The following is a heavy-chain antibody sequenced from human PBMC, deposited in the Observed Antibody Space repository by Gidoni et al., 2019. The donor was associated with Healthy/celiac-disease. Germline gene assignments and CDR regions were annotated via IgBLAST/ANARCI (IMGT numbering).Heavy chain of an antibody. CDR2: ISWNSGSI. J-gene: IGHJ4*02. V-gene: IGHV3-9*01. Sequence: EVQLVESGGGLVQPGRSLRLSCAASGFTFDDYAMHWVRQAPGKGLEWVSGISWNSGSIGYADSVKGRFTISRDNAKNSLYLQMNSLRAEDTALYYCAKDMGEGITIFGVVIPGFDYWGQGTLVTVSS. D-gene: IGHD3-3*01. CDR1: GFTFDDYA. CDR3: AKDMGEGITIFGVVIPGFDY.